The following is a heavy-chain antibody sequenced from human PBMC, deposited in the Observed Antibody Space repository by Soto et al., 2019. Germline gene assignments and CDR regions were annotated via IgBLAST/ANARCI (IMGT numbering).Heavy chain of an antibody. Sequence: PGGSLRLSCAASGFTFSDYYISWIRQAPGKGLEWVSYISISSSYTNYADSVKGRFTISRDNAKNSLYLQMNSLRAEDTAVYYCARIYYGSGSHVDYWGQGTLVTVSS. D-gene: IGHD3-10*01. CDR1: GFTFSDYY. CDR2: ISISSSYT. J-gene: IGHJ4*02. CDR3: ARIYYGSGSHVDY. V-gene: IGHV3-11*06.